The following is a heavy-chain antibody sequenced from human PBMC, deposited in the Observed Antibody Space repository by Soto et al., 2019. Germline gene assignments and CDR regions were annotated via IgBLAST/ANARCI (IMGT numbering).Heavy chain of an antibody. J-gene: IGHJ5*02. CDR2: IHYDETT. V-gene: IGHV4-31*02. CDR3: ARGHDQLISLDL. Sequence: AELLESGGGWVQPGGSLRLSCAASGFPFGVFAMSWIRQFPGKGLEWLGYIHYDETTYYNPALGGRVTVSADTSANQFSLKLTSVTVADTAIYYCARGHDQLISLDLWGQGTLVAVSS. D-gene: IGHD1-1*01. CDR1: GFPFGVFA.